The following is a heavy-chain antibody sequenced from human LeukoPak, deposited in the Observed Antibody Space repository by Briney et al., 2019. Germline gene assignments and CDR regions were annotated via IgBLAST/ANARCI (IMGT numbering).Heavy chain of an antibody. Sequence: GASVKVSCKASGYTFTAYNMHWVRQAPGQGLEWMGWINTHSSGTTIAQKFQGRVRMTRDTSITTAPMELSRLTSGDKAMSYYAREIPCSSSSCLDYWGQGTLVTVSS. CDR3: AREIPCSSSSCLDY. V-gene: IGHV1-2*02. CDR1: GYTFTAYN. D-gene: IGHD2-2*01. CDR2: INTHSSGT. J-gene: IGHJ4*02.